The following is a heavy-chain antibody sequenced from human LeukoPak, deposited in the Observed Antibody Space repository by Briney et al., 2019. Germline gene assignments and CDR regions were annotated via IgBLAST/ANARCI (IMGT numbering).Heavy chain of an antibody. D-gene: IGHD2-21*02. CDR1: GFTFSGYT. J-gene: IGHJ4*02. Sequence: PGGSLRLSCAASGFTFSGYTIHWVRQASGKGLEWVGHIRTKANNYATDYDASVKGRFTISRDDSKNTAFLQMNSLKTEDTAVYYRSRHDALPGDYWGQGTQVTVSS. CDR2: IRTKANNYAT. CDR3: SRHDALPGDY. V-gene: IGHV3-73*01.